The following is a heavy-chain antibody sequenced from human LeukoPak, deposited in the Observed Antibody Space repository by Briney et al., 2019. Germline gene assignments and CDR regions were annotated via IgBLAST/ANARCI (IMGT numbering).Heavy chain of an antibody. CDR2: IYYSGST. D-gene: IGHD1-26*01. Sequence: SETLSLTCTVSGGSISSYYWSWIRQPPGKGLEWIGYIYYSGSTNYNPSLKSRVTISVDTSKNQFSLKLSSVTAADTAVYYCARHARLRGSSNFDYWGQGTLVTVSS. J-gene: IGHJ4*02. CDR1: GGSISSYY. CDR3: ARHARLRGSSNFDY. V-gene: IGHV4-59*08.